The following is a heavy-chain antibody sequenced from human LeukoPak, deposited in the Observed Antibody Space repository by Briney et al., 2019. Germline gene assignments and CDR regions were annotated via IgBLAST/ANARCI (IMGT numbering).Heavy chain of an antibody. D-gene: IGHD4-17*01. CDR1: GGSFSGYY. V-gene: IGHV4-34*01. CDR2: INHSGST. Sequence: PSETLSLTCAVYGGSFSGYYWSWIRQPPGKGLEWIGEINHSGSTNYNPSLKSRVTILVDTSKNQFSLKLSSVTAADTAVYYCARGHSPVTTKVSYFQHWGQGTLVTVSS. J-gene: IGHJ1*01. CDR3: ARGHSPVTTKVSYFQH.